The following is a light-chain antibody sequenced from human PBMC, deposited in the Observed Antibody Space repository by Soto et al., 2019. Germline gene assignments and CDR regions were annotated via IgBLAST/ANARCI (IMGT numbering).Light chain of an antibody. CDR3: QQYYNWPLT. CDR2: GAS. J-gene: IGKJ4*01. V-gene: IGKV3-15*01. CDR1: QSVSSN. Sequence: EIVMTQSPDTLSVSPGERATLSCRASQSVSSNLAWYQQKSGQTPRLLIYGASTRATDIPARFSGSGSGTEFTLTISSLQSEDFAVYYCQQYYNWPLTFGGGTKVEIK.